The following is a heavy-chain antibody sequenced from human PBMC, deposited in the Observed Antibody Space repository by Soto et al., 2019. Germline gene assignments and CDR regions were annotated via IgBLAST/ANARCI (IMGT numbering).Heavy chain of an antibody. D-gene: IGHD1-1*01. CDR3: AKGTATSVDYYYFYGLDV. Sequence: ESGGGVVQPGRSLRLSCSASGFIFGTYGMDWVRQAPGKGLEWVALISYDGNKEFYADSVKGRFTISRDNSRNTLYLHMNSLKPEDTAMYYCAKGTATSVDYYYFYGLDVWGPGTTVSVSS. CDR1: GFIFGTYG. V-gene: IGHV3-30*18. CDR2: ISYDGNKE. J-gene: IGHJ6*02.